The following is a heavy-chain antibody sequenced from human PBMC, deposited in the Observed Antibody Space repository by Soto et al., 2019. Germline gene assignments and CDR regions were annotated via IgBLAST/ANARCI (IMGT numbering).Heavy chain of an antibody. D-gene: IGHD6-19*01. J-gene: IGHJ4*02. CDR1: GGPISIYY. CDR2: IYYSGST. V-gene: IGHV4-59*01. CDR3: ARGSSGWSTHLDY. Sequence: SETLSLTCTVSGGPISIYYWSWILQSPGKGLEWIGYIYYSGSTNYNPSLKSRVTISVDTSKNQFSLELSSVTAADTAVYYCARGSSGWSTHLDYWGQGTMVTVSS.